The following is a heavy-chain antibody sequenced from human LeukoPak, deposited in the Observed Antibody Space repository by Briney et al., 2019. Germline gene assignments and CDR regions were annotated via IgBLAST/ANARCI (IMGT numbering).Heavy chain of an antibody. CDR2: ISSSSGTV. Sequence: GGSLRLSCAAPGFTFTTYSMNWVRQAPGKGLEWVSYISSSSGTVYYADSVKGRFTISRDNAKNSLYLQMNSLRAEDTAVYYCARGSGGWNYEDYWGQGTLVTVSS. V-gene: IGHV3-48*01. J-gene: IGHJ4*02. CDR1: GFTFTTYS. D-gene: IGHD1-7*01. CDR3: ARGSGGWNYEDY.